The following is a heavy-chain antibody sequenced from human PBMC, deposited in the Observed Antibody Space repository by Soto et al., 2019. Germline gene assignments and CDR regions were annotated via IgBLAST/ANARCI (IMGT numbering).Heavy chain of an antibody. CDR2: ISWDGGST. Sequence: GGSLRLSCAASGFTFDDYTMHWVRQAPGKGLEWVSLISWDGGSTYYADSVKGRFTISRDNSKNSLYLQMNSLRTEDTALYYCAKDSSIAAAGTSDYYYYGMDVWGQGTTVTVSS. CDR3: AKDSSIAAAGTSDYYYYGMDV. CDR1: GFTFDDYT. V-gene: IGHV3-43*01. J-gene: IGHJ6*02. D-gene: IGHD6-13*01.